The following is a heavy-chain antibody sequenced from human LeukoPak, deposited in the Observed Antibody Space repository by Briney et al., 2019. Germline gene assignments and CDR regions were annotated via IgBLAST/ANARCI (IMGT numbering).Heavy chain of an antibody. V-gene: IGHV1-2*02. CDR1: GYTFTGYY. Sequence: ASVRVSCKASGYTFTGYYVHWVRQAPGQGLEWMGWIDPNSDNIRYSETFKDRVTMTRDTSTNTAYMELSWLRSDDTAVYYCARSAYNYGYVYFDHWGQGTLVIVSS. J-gene: IGHJ4*02. D-gene: IGHD5-18*01. CDR3: ARSAYNYGYVYFDH. CDR2: IDPNSDNI.